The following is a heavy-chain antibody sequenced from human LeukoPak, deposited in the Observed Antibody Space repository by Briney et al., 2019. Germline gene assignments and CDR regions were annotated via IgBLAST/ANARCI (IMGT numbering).Heavy chain of an antibody. V-gene: IGHV1-24*01. CDR3: ATVGEYSSSSGGFYYFDY. CDR1: GYTLTELS. Sequence: ASVKVSCKVSGYTLTELSMHWVRQAPGKGLEWMGGFDPEDGETTYAQKFQGRVTMTEDTSTDTAYMELSSLRSEDTAVYYCATVGEYSSSSGGFYYFDYWGQGTLVTVSS. J-gene: IGHJ4*02. D-gene: IGHD6-6*01. CDR2: FDPEDGET.